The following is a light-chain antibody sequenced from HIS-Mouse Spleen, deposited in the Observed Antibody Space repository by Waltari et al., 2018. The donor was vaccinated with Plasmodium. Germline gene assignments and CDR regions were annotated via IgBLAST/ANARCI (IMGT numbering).Light chain of an antibody. CDR1: SSDVGGYNY. J-gene: IGLJ1*01. V-gene: IGLV2-11*01. CDR3: CSYAGSYTYV. CDR2: DFS. Sequence: QSALTQPRPVSGSPGQSVTISCTGTSSDVGGYNYVSWYQQPPGKAPKLMIYDFSTRPSGVPDRFAGSKSGNTASLTISGLQAEDEADYYCCSYAGSYTYVFGTGTKVTVL.